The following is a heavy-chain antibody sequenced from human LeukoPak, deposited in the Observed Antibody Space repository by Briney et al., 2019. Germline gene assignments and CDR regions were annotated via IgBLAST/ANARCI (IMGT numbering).Heavy chain of an antibody. V-gene: IGHV3-33*01. CDR2: IWHDGRSK. CDR1: GFTFSKYG. J-gene: IGHJ4*02. Sequence: GGSLRLSCAASGFTFSKYGMHWVRQAPGKGLEWVAVIWHDGRSKYYADSVKGRFTISRDNSKNTLYLQVNSLRAEDTAVYYCARDRGSNDPIDYWGQGTLATVSS. D-gene: IGHD2-15*01. CDR3: ARDRGSNDPIDY.